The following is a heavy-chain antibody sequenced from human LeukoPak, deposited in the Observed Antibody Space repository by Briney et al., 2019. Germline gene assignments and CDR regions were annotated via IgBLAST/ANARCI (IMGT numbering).Heavy chain of an antibody. V-gene: IGHV1-2*02. CDR3: AAKSRLTMVRGGDLPTLDC. Sequence: GASVKASCKASGYTFTGYYMHWVRQAPGQGLEWMGWINPNSGGTNYAQKFQGRVTMTRDTSISTAYMELSRLRSDDTAVYYCAAKSRLTMVRGGDLPTLDCWGQGTLVTVSS. CDR2: INPNSGGT. J-gene: IGHJ4*02. CDR1: GYTFTGYY. D-gene: IGHD3-10*01.